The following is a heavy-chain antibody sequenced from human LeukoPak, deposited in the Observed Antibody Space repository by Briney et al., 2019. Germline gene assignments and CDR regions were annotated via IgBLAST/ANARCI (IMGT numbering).Heavy chain of an antibody. V-gene: IGHV1-2*02. Sequence: ASVKVSCKASGYTFTGYYMYWVRQAPGQGLEWMGWINPNSGGTNYAQKFQGRVTMTRDTSISTAYMELSRLRSDDTAVYYCERDWDCSGGSCYSGPDYWGQGTLVTVSS. J-gene: IGHJ4*02. CDR3: ERDWDCSGGSCYSGPDY. CDR2: INPNSGGT. D-gene: IGHD2-15*01. CDR1: GYTFTGYY.